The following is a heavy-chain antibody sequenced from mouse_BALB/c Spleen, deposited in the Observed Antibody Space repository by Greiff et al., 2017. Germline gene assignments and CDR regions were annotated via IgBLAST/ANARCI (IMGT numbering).Heavy chain of an antibody. CDR2: IDPSNGGT. V-gene: IGHV1S135*01. CDR3: AREGTEGY. J-gene: IGHJ2*01. CDR1: GYSFTSYY. Sequence: VQLQQSGPELMKPGASVKISCKASGYSFTSYYMHWVKQSHGKSLEWIGYIDPSNGGTSYNQKFKGKATLTVDKSSSTAYMHLSSLTSEDSAVYYCAREGTEGYWGQGTTLTVSS. D-gene: IGHD2-14*01.